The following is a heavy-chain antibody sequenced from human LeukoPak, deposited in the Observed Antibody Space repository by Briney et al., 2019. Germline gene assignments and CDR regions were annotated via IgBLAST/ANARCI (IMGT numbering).Heavy chain of an antibody. CDR2: IYHSGST. CDR1: GYSISSGYH. V-gene: IGHV4-38-2*02. CDR3: ARYSRLGDIFDY. Sequence: PSETLSLTCTVSGYSISSGYHWGWIRQPPGKGLEWIGSIYHSGSTYYNPSLKSRVTISVDTSKNQFSLKLSSVTAADTAVYYCARYSRLGDIFDYWGQGTLVTVSS. D-gene: IGHD2-15*01. J-gene: IGHJ4*02.